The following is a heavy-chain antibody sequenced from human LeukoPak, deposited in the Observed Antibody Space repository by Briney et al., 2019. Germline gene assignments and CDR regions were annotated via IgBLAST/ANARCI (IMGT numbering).Heavy chain of an antibody. J-gene: IGHJ3*02. CDR3: ARRGFWHSGHDFDAFDI. V-gene: IGHV1-18*04. D-gene: IGHD5-12*01. CDR2: ISAYNGNT. Sequence: GASVKVSCKASGYTFTSYGISWVRQAPGQGLEWMGWISAYNGNTNYAQKLQGRVTMTTDTSTSTAYMELRSLRSDDTAVYYCARRGFWHSGHDFDAFDIWGQGTMVTVSS. CDR1: GYTFTSYG.